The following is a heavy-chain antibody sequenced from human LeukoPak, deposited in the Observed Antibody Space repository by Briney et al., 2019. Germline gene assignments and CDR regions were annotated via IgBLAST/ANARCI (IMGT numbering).Heavy chain of an antibody. Sequence: ASVKVSCKASGYTFTSYYMHWVRQAPGQGLEWMGIINPSGGSTSYAQKFQGRVTMTRDTSTSTVYMELSSLRSEDTAVYYCARATKIAGATDGYFDYWGQGTLVTVSS. D-gene: IGHD1-26*01. CDR3: ARATKIAGATDGYFDY. CDR2: INPSGGST. CDR1: GYTFTSYY. J-gene: IGHJ4*02. V-gene: IGHV1-46*01.